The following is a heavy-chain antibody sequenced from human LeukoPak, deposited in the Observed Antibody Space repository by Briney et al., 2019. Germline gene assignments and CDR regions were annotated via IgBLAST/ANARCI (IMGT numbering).Heavy chain of an antibody. CDR3: ARDQDWSRGGCFRDY. D-gene: IGHD2-21*01. Sequence: ASVKLSCMASGYTFTRYYMHWVRQAPGQGLEWMGIINPSGGSTSYAQKFQGRVTMTRDTSTSTVYMELSSLRSEDTAVYYCARDQDWSRGGCFRDYWGQGTLVTVSS. J-gene: IGHJ4*02. CDR2: INPSGGST. CDR1: GYTFTRYY. V-gene: IGHV1-46*01.